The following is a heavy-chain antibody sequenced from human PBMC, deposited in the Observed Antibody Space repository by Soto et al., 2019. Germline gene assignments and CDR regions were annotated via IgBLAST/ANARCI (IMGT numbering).Heavy chain of an antibody. Sequence: QLQLQESGPGLVKPSETLSLTCTVSGGSISSSSYYWGWIRQPPGKGLEWIGCIYYRGNTYYSPSLTSRVTISVDTSKRQFSLKLSSVTAADTAVYYCARWFGEFTLYGMDVWGQGTTVTVSS. CDR1: GGSISSSSYY. D-gene: IGHD3-10*01. J-gene: IGHJ6*02. V-gene: IGHV4-39*01. CDR3: ARWFGEFTLYGMDV. CDR2: IYYRGNT.